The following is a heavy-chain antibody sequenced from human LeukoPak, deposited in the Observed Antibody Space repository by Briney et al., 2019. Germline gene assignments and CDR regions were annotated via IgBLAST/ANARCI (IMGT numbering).Heavy chain of an antibody. CDR2: IGVGGTT. J-gene: IGHJ4*02. V-gene: IGHV3-23*01. CDR1: GFTFSKYG. D-gene: IGHD3-22*01. CDR3: AKAQGYYDC. Sequence: GGSLRLSCAASGFTFSKYGMNWVRQAPGKGLEWVSGIGVGGTTYYADSVKGRFTISRDTSKNTLYLQMDSLRAEDTGVYYCAKAQGYYDCWGQGTLVTVSS.